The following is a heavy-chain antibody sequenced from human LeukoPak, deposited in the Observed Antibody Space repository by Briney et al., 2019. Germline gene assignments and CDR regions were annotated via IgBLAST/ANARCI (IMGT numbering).Heavy chain of an antibody. Sequence: PGGSLRLACAASGFTFSSYAMSWVRQAPGKGLEWVSAISGSGGSTYYADSVKGRFTISRDNSKNTLYLQMNSLRAEDTAVYYCAKDGEWGYYDSSGYRWGQGTLVTVSS. CDR3: AKDGEWGYYDSSGYR. CDR2: ISGSGGST. CDR1: GFTFSSYA. V-gene: IGHV3-23*01. J-gene: IGHJ4*02. D-gene: IGHD3-22*01.